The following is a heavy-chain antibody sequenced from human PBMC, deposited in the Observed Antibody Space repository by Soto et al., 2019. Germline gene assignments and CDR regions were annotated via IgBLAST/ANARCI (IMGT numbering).Heavy chain of an antibody. Sequence: EVQLLESGGGLVQPGGSLRFSCAASGFTFSSYAMSWVRQAPGKGLEWVSAISGSGGSTYYADSVKGRFTISRDNSKNTPYRQMNSLRAEDTAVYYCAKGSPSAVAGTRRGYWGQGTLVTVSS. CDR2: ISGSGGST. CDR1: GFTFSSYA. J-gene: IGHJ4*02. V-gene: IGHV3-23*01. D-gene: IGHD6-19*01. CDR3: AKGSPSAVAGTRRGY.